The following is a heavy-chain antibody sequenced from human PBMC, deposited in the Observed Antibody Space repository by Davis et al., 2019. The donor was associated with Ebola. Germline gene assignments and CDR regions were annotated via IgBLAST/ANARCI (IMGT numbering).Heavy chain of an antibody. D-gene: IGHD2-15*01. J-gene: IGHJ4*02. CDR1: GFTFSGSA. Sequence: GESLKISCAASGFTFSGSAMHWVRQASGKGLEWVGRIRSKANSYATAYAASVKGRFTISRDDSKNTAYLQMNSLKTEDTAVYYCAREGGCSGGSCYYFDYWGQGTLVTVSS. V-gene: IGHV3-73*01. CDR3: AREGGCSGGSCYYFDY. CDR2: IRSKANSYAT.